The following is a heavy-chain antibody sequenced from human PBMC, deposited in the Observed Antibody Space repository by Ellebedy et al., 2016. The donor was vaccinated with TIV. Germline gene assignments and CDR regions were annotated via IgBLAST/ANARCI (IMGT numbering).Heavy chain of an antibody. CDR2: IRPSGGST. Sequence: ASVKVSXXASGYTFTNYYIHWVRQAPGQGLEWVGIIRPSGGSTTYAQKFQGRVTMTRDTSTSTVYMELSSLRSEDTAVYYCAREASEGSNHYFNYWGQGTLVTVSS. CDR1: GYTFTNYY. CDR3: AREASEGSNHYFNY. J-gene: IGHJ4*02. V-gene: IGHV1-46*03. D-gene: IGHD1-14*01.